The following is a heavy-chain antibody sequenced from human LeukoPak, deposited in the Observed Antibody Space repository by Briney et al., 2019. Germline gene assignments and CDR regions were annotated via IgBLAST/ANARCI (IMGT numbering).Heavy chain of an antibody. Sequence: GASVNVSCKASGFTFTSSAMQWVRQAGGQRLEWIGWIVVGSGNRNYAQKFQERVSITRDMSTGTAYMEMSSLRAEDTAVYFCARDPEQQLGWFDPWGQGTLVTVSS. V-gene: IGHV1-58*02. J-gene: IGHJ5*02. CDR3: ARDPEQQLGWFDP. CDR1: GFTFTSSA. CDR2: IVVGSGNR. D-gene: IGHD6-13*01.